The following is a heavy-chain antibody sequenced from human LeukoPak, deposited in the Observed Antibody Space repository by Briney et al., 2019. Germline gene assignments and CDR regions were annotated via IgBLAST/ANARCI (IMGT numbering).Heavy chain of an antibody. D-gene: IGHD3-22*01. Sequence: PSGALSLTCAVPGGPIISASFYCGWIRQPPGRWLAWLVSIYLGGGTYDNPSLKRRVTISVARSKNQFSLKLNSVTAADTAVYYCARLYYDSRGYYWFDRWGQGTLVIVSS. V-gene: IGHV4-39*01. CDR3: ARLYYDSRGYYWFDR. J-gene: IGHJ5*02. CDR2: IYLGGGT. CDR1: GGPIISASFY.